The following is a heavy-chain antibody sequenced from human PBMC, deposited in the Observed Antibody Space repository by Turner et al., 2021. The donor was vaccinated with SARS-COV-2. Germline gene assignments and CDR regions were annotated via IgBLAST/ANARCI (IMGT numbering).Heavy chain of an antibody. CDR3: ASPSVDFWSGSYYGMDV. CDR2: INYSGST. Sequence: QLQLQESGPGLLKPSETLSLTCPVTGGSISSSSYYWGGIRQPPGRGLEWFGSINYSGSTHYNPSLKSRVTISVNTSKNQFSLKLSSVTAADTAVYYCASPSVDFWSGSYYGMDVWGQGTTVTVSS. J-gene: IGHJ6*02. D-gene: IGHD3-3*01. CDR1: GGSISSSSYY. V-gene: IGHV4-39*01.